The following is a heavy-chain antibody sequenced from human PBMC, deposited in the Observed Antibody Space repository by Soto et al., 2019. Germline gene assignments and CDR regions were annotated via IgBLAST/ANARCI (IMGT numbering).Heavy chain of an antibody. J-gene: IGHJ3*02. CDR1: GFTFSSYG. CDR2: IWYDGSNK. Sequence: QVQLVESGGGVVQPGRSLRLSCAASGFTFSSYGMHWVRQAPGKGLEWVAVIWYDGSNKYYADSVKGRFTISRDNSKNTLYQQMNSLRAEDTAVYYCAREAASGDDAFDIWGQGTMVTVSS. CDR3: AREAASGDDAFDI. V-gene: IGHV3-33*01. D-gene: IGHD6-13*01.